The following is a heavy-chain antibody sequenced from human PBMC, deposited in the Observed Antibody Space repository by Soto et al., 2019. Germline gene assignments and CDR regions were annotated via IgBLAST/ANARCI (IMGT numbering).Heavy chain of an antibody. CDR1: GYTFTDYW. CDR2: IYPVDSDT. Sequence: GASLKISCKWSGYTFTDYWIGWVRQLPGTGLERMGIIYPVDSDTRYSPSFQGHVTITVDKSTSTAYLQWNTLKASDTAMYYCARHTSNFRYYYYALDVWGQGTTVTVSS. CDR3: ARHTSNFRYYYYALDV. D-gene: IGHD2-2*01. J-gene: IGHJ6*02. V-gene: IGHV5-51*01.